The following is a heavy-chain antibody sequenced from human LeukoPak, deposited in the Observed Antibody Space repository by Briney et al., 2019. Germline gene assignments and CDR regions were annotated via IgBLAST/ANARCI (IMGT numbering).Heavy chain of an antibody. CDR1: GYSISSGYY. V-gene: IGHV4-38-2*01. D-gene: IGHD2-2*02. CDR2: IYPSGST. CDR3: ARHLSAAIPDY. J-gene: IGHJ4*02. Sequence: PSETLSLTCAVSGYSISSGYYWGWVPQPPGKGLEWIGGIYPSGSTYYNPSLKSRVTISVDTSKNQFSLKLSSVTAADTAVYYCARHLSAAIPDYWGQGTLVTVPS.